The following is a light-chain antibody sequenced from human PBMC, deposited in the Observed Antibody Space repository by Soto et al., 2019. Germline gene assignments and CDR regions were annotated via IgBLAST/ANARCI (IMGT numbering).Light chain of an antibody. J-gene: IGKJ5*01. Sequence: EILFTRSPGTLSLSPGEGSTLSGMGSQGVSSGYLACYQQKARQAPRLLLYGVSSRATGVSHRFSGSGSGTAFTPPIRGLEPADVAAYYCQQYGDSPPITFGQGTRREIK. CDR1: QGVSSGY. V-gene: IGKV3-20*01. CDR2: GVS. CDR3: QQYGDSPPIT.